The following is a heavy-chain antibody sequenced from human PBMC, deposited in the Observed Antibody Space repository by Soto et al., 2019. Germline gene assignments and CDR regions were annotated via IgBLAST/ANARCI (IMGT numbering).Heavy chain of an antibody. D-gene: IGHD3-9*01. Sequence: SETLSLTCTVSGGSISSYYWSWIRQPPGKGLEWIGYIYYSGSTNYNPSLKSRVTISVDTSKNQFSLKLSSVTAADTAVYYCARQEGYYDILTGYLDRGNWFDPWGQGTLVTVSS. V-gene: IGHV4-59*08. CDR1: GGSISSYY. J-gene: IGHJ5*02. CDR3: ARQEGYYDILTGYLDRGNWFDP. CDR2: IYYSGST.